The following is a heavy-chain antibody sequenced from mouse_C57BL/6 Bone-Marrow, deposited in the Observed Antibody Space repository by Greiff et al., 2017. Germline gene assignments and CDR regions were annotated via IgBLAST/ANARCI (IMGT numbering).Heavy chain of an antibody. J-gene: IGHJ3*01. CDR2: INPSSGYT. V-gene: IGHV1-4*01. CDR1: GYTFTSYT. CDR3: ARGYYGSSRFAY. Sequence: VQLQQSGAELARPGASVKMSCKASGYTFTSYTMHWVKQRPGQGLEWIGYINPSSGYTKYNQKFKDKATLTADKSSSTAYMQLRSLTSEDSAVYYCARGYYGSSRFAYWGQGTLVTVSA. D-gene: IGHD1-1*01.